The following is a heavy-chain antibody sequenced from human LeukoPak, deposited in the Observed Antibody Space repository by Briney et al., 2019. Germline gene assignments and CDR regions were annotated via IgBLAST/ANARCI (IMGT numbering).Heavy chain of an antibody. CDR3: AKDKGYYYYYYMDV. J-gene: IGHJ6*03. CDR2: VSRTGSTK. Sequence: GGSLRLSCVASGFTFSSFALDWVRQAPGRGLEWISVVSRTGSTKYYADSVKGRFTVSRDNSKNTVYLQMNSLRVDDSAVYYCAKDKGYYYYYYMDVWGKGTTVTVSS. V-gene: IGHV3-23*01. CDR1: GFTFSSFA.